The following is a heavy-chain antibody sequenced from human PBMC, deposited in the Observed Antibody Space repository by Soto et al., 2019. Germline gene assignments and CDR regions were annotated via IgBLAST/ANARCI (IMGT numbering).Heavy chain of an antibody. D-gene: IGHD2-2*01. J-gene: IGHJ5*02. CDR1: GGTFSSYA. CDR3: ARHRGSPYCSSTSCYGYSFDP. V-gene: IGHV1-69*06. CDR2: IIPIFGTA. Sequence: SVKVSCKASGGTFSSYAISWVRQAPGQGLEWMGGIIPIFGTANDAQKFQGRVTITADKSTSTAYMELSSLRSEDTAVYYCARHRGSPYCSSTSCYGYSFDPWGQGTLVTVSS.